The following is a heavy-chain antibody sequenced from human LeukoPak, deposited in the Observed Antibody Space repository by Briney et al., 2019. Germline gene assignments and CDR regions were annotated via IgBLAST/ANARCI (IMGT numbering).Heavy chain of an antibody. CDR2: IRSGGTTI. CDR1: GFTFSSYE. CDR3: ARDKGSDGIDF. D-gene: IGHD1-26*01. Sequence: PGESLRLSCAATGFTFSSYEMNWVRQAPGKGLQWISYIRSGGTTIYYADSVKGRFTISRDDAENSLYLQMNSLRAEDTAVYYCARDKGSDGIDFWGQGTLVTVSS. J-gene: IGHJ4*02. V-gene: IGHV3-48*03.